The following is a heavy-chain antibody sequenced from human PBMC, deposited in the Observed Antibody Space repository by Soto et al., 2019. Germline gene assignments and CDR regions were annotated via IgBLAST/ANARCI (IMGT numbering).Heavy chain of an antibody. J-gene: IGHJ4*02. CDR2: IIPYYNTL. D-gene: IGHD6-13*01. Sequence: QAQVVQSGAEVRKPGSSVKLSCKASEGTFNSYAIAWVRQAPGQGLEWMGGIIPYYNTLNYAQKFQDRVTITADDSTNTVYMELSSLRSDYTAVYFCASGASRWYPYDFDSCAQGPLVTVSS. CDR1: EGTFNSYA. V-gene: IGHV1-69*01. CDR3: ASGASRWYPYDFDS.